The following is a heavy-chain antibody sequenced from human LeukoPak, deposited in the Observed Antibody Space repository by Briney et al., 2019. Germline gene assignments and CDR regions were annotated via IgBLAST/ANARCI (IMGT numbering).Heavy chain of an antibody. D-gene: IGHD5-18*01. J-gene: IGHJ3*02. CDR3: ATGATDTDDFDI. Sequence: TETLSLTCAVYGGSFSGYYWSWIRQPPGKGLEWIGEINHSGSTKYNPSLKSRVTISVDTSKNQFSLKLSSVTAADTAVYYCATGATDTDDFDIWGQGTMVTVSS. CDR1: GGSFSGYY. V-gene: IGHV4-34*01. CDR2: INHSGST.